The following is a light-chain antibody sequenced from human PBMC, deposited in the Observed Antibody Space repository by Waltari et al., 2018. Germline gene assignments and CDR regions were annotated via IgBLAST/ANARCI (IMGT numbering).Light chain of an antibody. CDR2: AAS. CDR1: QSVSNN. CDR3: QQFNNWPFLS. V-gene: IGKV3-15*01. Sequence: EIVLTQSPATLSVSPGDRVTLSCRASQSVSNNLAWYQQKPGRATRLLIYAASTRATGIPARFSGSGSGTEFTLTISTMQSEDFAVYYCQQFNNWPFLSFGGGTKVEIK. J-gene: IGKJ4*01.